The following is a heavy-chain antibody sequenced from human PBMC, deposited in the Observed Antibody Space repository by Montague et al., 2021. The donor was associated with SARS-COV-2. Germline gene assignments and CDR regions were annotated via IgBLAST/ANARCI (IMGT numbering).Heavy chain of an antibody. J-gene: IGHJ6*02. CDR2: IYYSGXT. CDR3: ARDPWRITIFGVVTRYGMDV. D-gene: IGHD3-3*01. V-gene: IGHV4-61*01. CDR1: GGSVSSGSYY. Sequence: SETLSLTCIVSGGSVSSGSYYWSWIRQPPGKGLEWIGYIYYSGXTXYXXXXKXRVTIPVDTSKNQFSLKLSSVTAAATAVYYCARDPWRITIFGVVTRYGMDVWGQGTTVTVSS.